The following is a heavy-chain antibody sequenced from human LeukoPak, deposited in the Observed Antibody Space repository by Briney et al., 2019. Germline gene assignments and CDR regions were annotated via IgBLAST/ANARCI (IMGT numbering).Heavy chain of an antibody. CDR1: GFTFSSYS. D-gene: IGHD5-12*01. Sequence: GGSLRLSCAASGFTFSSYSMNWVRQAPGKGLEWVSSISSSSSYIYYADSVKGRFTISRDNAKNSLYLQMNSLRAEDTAVYYCARDRRTKGLHFDYWGQGTLSPSPQ. J-gene: IGHJ4*02. V-gene: IGHV3-21*01. CDR3: ARDRRTKGLHFDY. CDR2: ISSSSSYI.